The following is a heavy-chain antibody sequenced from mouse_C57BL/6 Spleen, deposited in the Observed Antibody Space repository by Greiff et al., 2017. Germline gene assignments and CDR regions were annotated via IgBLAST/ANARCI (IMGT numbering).Heavy chain of an antibody. J-gene: IGHJ3*01. Sequence: LVESGPELVKPGASVKISCKASGYAFSSSWMNWVKQRPGKGLEWIGRIYPGDGDTNYNGKFKGKATLTADKSSSTAYMQLSSLTSEDSAVYFCARWLLLQTYWGQGTLVTVSA. V-gene: IGHV1-82*01. CDR2: IYPGDGDT. CDR3: ARWLLLQTY. D-gene: IGHD2-3*01. CDR1: GYAFSSSW.